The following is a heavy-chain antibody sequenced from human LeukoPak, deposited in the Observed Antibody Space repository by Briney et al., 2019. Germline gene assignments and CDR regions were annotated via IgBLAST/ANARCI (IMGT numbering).Heavy chain of an antibody. CDR3: ARLPDSSSRLAFFDY. D-gene: IGHD6-13*01. V-gene: IGHV5-51*01. CDR2: IYPGDSDT. Sequence: SGESLKISCKGSGYSFTSYWIGWVRQMPGKGLEWMGIIYPGDSDTRYSPSFQGQVTISADKSISTAYLQWGSLKASDTAMYYCARLPDSSSRLAFFDYWGQGTLVTVSS. J-gene: IGHJ4*02. CDR1: GYSFTSYW.